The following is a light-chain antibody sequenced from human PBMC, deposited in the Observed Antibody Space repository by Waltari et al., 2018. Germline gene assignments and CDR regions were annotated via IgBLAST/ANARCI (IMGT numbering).Light chain of an antibody. V-gene: IGLV3-19*01. Sequence: TQDPAVSVAMGQTVRITCQGDSLRSYYARWYQQRPGQAPLLVMYDKNSRPSGVPDRFSGSSSDDTASLTITGAQAEDEAYYYCHSRDASGSGGAFGGGTKLTVL. CDR1: SLRSYY. CDR2: DKN. J-gene: IGLJ2*01. CDR3: HSRDASGSGGA.